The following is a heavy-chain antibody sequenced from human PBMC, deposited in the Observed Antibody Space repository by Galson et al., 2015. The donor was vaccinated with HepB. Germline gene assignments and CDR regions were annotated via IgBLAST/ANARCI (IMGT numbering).Heavy chain of an antibody. J-gene: IGHJ5*02. CDR2: INTNTGNP. Sequence: SVKVSCKASGHTFTSYAMNWVRQAPGQGLEWMGWINTNTGNPTYAQGFTGRFVFSLDTSVSTAYLQISSLKAEDTAVYYCARDRDIVVVPAAIDNWFDPWGQGTLVTVSS. V-gene: IGHV7-4-1*02. D-gene: IGHD2-2*02. CDR1: GHTFTSYA. CDR3: ARDRDIVVVPAAIDNWFDP.